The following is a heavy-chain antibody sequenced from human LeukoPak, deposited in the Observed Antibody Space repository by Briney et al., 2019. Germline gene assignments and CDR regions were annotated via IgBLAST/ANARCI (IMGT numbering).Heavy chain of an antibody. V-gene: IGHV1-2*02. D-gene: IGHD1-26*01. CDR1: GYTVTGYY. J-gene: IGHJ4*02. CDR2: INLNNGGT. Sequence: TSIKGSCEASGYTVTGYYMQWLRQAPGHSLEWMGWINLNNGGTRYAQNLQGRVTLTRDTSISTAYMELSRLRSDDTAMYYCAKDSMLGSPEYYLDYWGQGTLVMVSS. CDR3: AKDSMLGSPEYYLDY.